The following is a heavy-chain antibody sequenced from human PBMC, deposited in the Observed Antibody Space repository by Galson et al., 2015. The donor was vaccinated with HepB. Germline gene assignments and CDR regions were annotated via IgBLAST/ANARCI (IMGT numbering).Heavy chain of an antibody. D-gene: IGHD2-15*01. V-gene: IGHV4-4*07. J-gene: IGHJ5*02. CDR1: GGSISSYY. CDR2: IYTSGST. Sequence: ETLSLTCTVSGGSISSYYWSWIRQPAGKGLEWIGRIYTSGSTNYNPSLKSRVTMSVDTSKNQFSLKLSSVTAADTAVYYCARDRAVVVVAATLSNWFDPWGQGTLVTVSS. CDR3: ARDRAVVVVAATLSNWFDP.